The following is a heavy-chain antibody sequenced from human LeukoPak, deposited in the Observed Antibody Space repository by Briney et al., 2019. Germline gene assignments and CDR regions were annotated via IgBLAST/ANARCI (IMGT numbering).Heavy chain of an antibody. J-gene: IGHJ4*02. D-gene: IGHD1-26*01. CDR3: ATSKYSGSY. V-gene: IGHV3-23*01. Sequence: YYGAPVKGRFTISRDNSKNTLNLQMNSLRAEDTAVYYCATSKYSGSYWGQGTLVTVSS.